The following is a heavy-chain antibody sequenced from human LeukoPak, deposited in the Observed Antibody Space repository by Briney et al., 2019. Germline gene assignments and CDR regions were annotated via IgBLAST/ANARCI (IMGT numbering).Heavy chain of an antibody. Sequence: GESLKISCKGSGYSFTSYWIGWVRQMPGKGLEWMGIIYPGNSDTRYSPSFKAQVTISADKYIRNDYLQWSSLKASDTAIYYCARPEGTVTNYYYYHMDVWGKGTTVTVSS. CDR3: ARPEGTVTNYYYYHMDV. D-gene: IGHD4-17*01. CDR1: GYSFTSYW. J-gene: IGHJ6*04. CDR2: IYPGNSDT. V-gene: IGHV5-51*01.